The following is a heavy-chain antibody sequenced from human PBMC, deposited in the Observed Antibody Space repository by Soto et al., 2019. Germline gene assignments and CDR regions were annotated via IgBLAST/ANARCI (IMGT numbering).Heavy chain of an antibody. V-gene: IGHV4-34*01. CDR2: INHSGST. Sequence: SETLSLTCAVYGGSFSGYYWSWIRQPPGKGLEWIGEINHSGSTNYNPSLKSRVTISVDTSKNQFSLKLSSVTAADTAVYYCARRWCSSTSCNFDYWGKGTLVTVSS. J-gene: IGHJ4*02. CDR3: ARRWCSSTSCNFDY. CDR1: GGSFSGYY. D-gene: IGHD2-2*01.